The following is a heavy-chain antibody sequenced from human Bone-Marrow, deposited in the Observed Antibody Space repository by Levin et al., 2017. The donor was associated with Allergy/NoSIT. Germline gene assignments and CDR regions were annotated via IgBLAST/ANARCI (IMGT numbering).Heavy chain of an antibody. J-gene: IGHJ3*02. CDR3: AKMGYCSSTSCMGGLISAFDI. CDR1: GFTFSSYA. CDR2: ISGSGGST. V-gene: IGHV3-23*01. D-gene: IGHD2-2*01. Sequence: GESLKISCAASGFTFSSYAMSWVRQAPGKGLEWVSAISGSGGSTYYADSVKGRFTISRDNSKNTLYLQMNSLRAEDTAVYYCAKMGYCSSTSCMGGLISAFDIWGQGTMVTVSS.